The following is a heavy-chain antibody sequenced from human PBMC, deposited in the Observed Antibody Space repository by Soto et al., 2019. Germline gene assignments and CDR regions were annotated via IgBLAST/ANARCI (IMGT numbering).Heavy chain of an antibody. D-gene: IGHD3-22*01. CDR2: IYPGDSDT. V-gene: IGHV5-51*01. CDR3: ARYFDSSGYYYYSLDY. Sequence: EVQLVQSGAEVKKPGESLKISCNGSGYSFTSYWIGWVRQMPGKGLEWMGIIYPGDSDTRYSPSFQGQVTIAADKSISTAYLQWSSLKASDIAMHDCARYFDSSGYYYYSLDYWGQGTLVTVSS. J-gene: IGHJ4*02. CDR1: GYSFTSYW.